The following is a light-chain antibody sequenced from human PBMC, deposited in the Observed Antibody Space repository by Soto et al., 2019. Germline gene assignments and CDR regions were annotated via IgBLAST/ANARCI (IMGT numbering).Light chain of an antibody. J-gene: IGKJ3*01. CDR1: QSVSSY. Sequence: EIVLTQSPATLALSPGERSTLSCRASQSVSSYLAWYQQKPGQAPRLLIYDASNRATGIPARFSGSGSGTEFTLTINSLQPEDFASYYCQQLNNYPLTFGPGTKVDIK. CDR3: QQLNNYPLT. V-gene: IGKV3-11*01. CDR2: DAS.